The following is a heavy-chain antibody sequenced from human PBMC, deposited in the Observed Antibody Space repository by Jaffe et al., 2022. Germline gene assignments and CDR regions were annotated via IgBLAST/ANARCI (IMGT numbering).Heavy chain of an antibody. V-gene: IGHV3-30*02. CDR1: GFSFSSYG. Sequence: QVQLVESGGGVVQPGGSLRLSCAASGFSFSSYGMHWVRQAPGKGLEWVAFIRYDGIDKYYADSVKGRFTISRDNSKNTLYLQMNSLTTEDTAVYYCVKVSYHMIGPFDIWGQGTMVTVSS. CDR2: IRYDGIDK. J-gene: IGHJ3*02. CDR3: VKVSYHMIGPFDI. D-gene: IGHD3-22*01.